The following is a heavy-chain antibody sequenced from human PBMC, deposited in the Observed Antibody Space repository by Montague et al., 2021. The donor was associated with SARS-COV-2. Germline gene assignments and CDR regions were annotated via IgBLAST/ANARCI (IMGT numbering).Heavy chain of an antibody. V-gene: IGHV4-61*01. CDR1: GGSISSGSCY. CDR2: IYCSGST. CDR3: ARVRGEQYLLLFSGYYYDFIDF. Sequence: SETLSLTCSVSGGSISSGSCYWIWIRQPPVKGLEWIGRIYCSGSTHYNPSLKSRDTISVDTSKNQFSLKLSSVTAADTAVYYCARVRGEQYLLLFSGYYYDFIDFWGRGTSVTVSS. J-gene: IGHJ6*03. D-gene: IGHD2-2*01.